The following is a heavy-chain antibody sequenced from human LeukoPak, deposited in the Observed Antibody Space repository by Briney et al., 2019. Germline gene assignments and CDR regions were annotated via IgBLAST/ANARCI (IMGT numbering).Heavy chain of an antibody. D-gene: IGHD4-17*01. J-gene: IGHJ3*01. Sequence: GGSLRLSCAASGXSVRSNYMSWVRPAPGKGLEWVSVIYSGGSTYYADSVKGRFTISRDNSKNTLYLQMNSLRAEDTAVYYCARVSSGDDVSGAFDVWGQGTMVTVSS. CDR1: GXSVRSNY. CDR2: IYSGGST. CDR3: ARVSSGDDVSGAFDV. V-gene: IGHV3-66*01.